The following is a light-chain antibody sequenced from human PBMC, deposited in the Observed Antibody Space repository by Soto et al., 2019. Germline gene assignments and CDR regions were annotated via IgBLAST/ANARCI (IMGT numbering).Light chain of an antibody. CDR2: DVS. Sequence: QSALTQPASVSGSPGQSITISCTGTSSDVGGYNYVSWYQQYPGKAPQLMIYDVSSRPSGVSDRFSGSKSGNTASLSISGLQAEDEADYYCCSYTSSTTLVVFGGGTKLNVL. J-gene: IGLJ3*02. CDR3: CSYTSSTTLVV. CDR1: SSDVGGYNY. V-gene: IGLV2-14*01.